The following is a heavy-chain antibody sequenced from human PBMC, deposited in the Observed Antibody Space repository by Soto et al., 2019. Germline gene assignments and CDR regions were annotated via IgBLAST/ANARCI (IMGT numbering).Heavy chain of an antibody. CDR2: ISAYSGNT. CDR3: AMCNFQRDSSCPVFHYY. CDR1: GSTFTSYV. D-gene: IGHD3-22*01. V-gene: IGHV1-18*01. Sequence: ASVKVSCKASGSTFTSYVISWVRQAPGQGLEWMGWISAYSGNTNYAQKFQGRVTMTTDTSTSTAYMELRSLRSDDTALFYCAMCNFQRDSSCPVFHYYWG. J-gene: IGHJ4*01.